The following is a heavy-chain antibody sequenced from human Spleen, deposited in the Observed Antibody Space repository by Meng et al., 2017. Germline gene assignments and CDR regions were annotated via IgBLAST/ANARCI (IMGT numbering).Heavy chain of an antibody. Sequence: ASVKVSCKASGYTFTSYYMHWVRQAPGQGLEWMGWISAYNGNTNYAQKLQGRVTMTTDTSTSTAYMELRSLRSDDTAVYYCARDSYSSGWYSLRDDAFDIWGQGTMVTVSS. CDR1: GYTFTSYY. D-gene: IGHD6-19*01. V-gene: IGHV1-18*04. CDR2: ISAYNGNT. J-gene: IGHJ3*02. CDR3: ARDSYSSGWYSLRDDAFDI.